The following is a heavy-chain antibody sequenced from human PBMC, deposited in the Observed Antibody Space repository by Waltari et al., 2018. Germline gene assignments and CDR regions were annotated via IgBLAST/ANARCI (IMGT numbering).Heavy chain of an antibody. CDR2: INPNNGGT. V-gene: IGHV1-2*02. CDR1: GYTFTDNY. CDR3: ARGDPSVYYTSHMDV. Sequence: QVQLVQSGAEVKKPGASVKVSCKASGYTFTDNYMHWVRQAPGQGLEWMGWINPNNGGTNYAQEFQGRVTMTRDTSISTAFMDLSRLKSDDTAVYFCARGDPSVYYTSHMDVWGKGTTVTVSS. D-gene: IGHD3-3*01. J-gene: IGHJ6*03.